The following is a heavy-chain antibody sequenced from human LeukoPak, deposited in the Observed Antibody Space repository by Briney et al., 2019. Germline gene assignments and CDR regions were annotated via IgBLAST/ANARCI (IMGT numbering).Heavy chain of an antibody. CDR1: GVTFSSSA. Sequence: GGSLRLSCAASGVTFSSSAMSWVRQAPGKGLEWVSLISGNGVGTYYADSVKGRFTISRDNSKNTVYLQMNSLRAEDTAVYYCAKRNGGNSGAFDYWGQGTLVTVSS. V-gene: IGHV3-23*01. J-gene: IGHJ4*02. CDR2: ISGNGVGT. CDR3: AKRNGGNSGAFDY. D-gene: IGHD4-23*01.